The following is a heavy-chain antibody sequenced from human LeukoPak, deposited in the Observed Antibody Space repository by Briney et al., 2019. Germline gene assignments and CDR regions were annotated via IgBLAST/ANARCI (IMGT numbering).Heavy chain of an antibody. Sequence: GGSLRLSCAASGFTFTNHPMHWVRQASGKRLEYVSAISPSGDRTWYADSVKGRFTISRDNSKNTLYLQMNSLRAEDTAVYYCAKGKGRIAAPNDAFDIWGQGTMVTVSS. CDR2: ISPSGDRT. J-gene: IGHJ3*02. V-gene: IGHV3-64*04. CDR3: AKGKGRIAAPNDAFDI. D-gene: IGHD6-6*01. CDR1: GFTFTNHP.